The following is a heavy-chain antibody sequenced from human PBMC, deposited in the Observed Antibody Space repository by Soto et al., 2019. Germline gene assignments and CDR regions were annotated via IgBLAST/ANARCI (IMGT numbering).Heavy chain of an antibody. CDR3: TTDSVVVVAATSDAFDI. CDR1: GFTFSNAW. V-gene: IGHV3-15*07. CDR2: IKSKTDGGTT. D-gene: IGHD2-15*01. Sequence: EVQLVESGGGLVKPGGSLRLSCAASGFTFSNAWMNWVRQAPGKGLEWVGRIKSKTDGGTTDYAAPVKGRFTISRDDSKNTLYLQMHSLKTEDTAVYYCTTDSVVVVAATSDAFDIWGQGTMVTVSS. J-gene: IGHJ3*02.